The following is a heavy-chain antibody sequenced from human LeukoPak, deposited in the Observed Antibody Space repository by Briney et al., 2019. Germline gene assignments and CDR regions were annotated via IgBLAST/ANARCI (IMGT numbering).Heavy chain of an antibody. D-gene: IGHD1-26*01. CDR1: GYSSTDYY. J-gene: IGHJ4*02. CDR3: ATKKYSGSFYAF. Sequence: ASVKVSCKASGYSSTDYYIYWVRQAPGRGLEWMGWIKPNSGNTNYVQKFEGRVTMTRDTSIGTAYMELSSLRSDDTAVYYCATKKYSGSFYAFWGQGTLVTVSS. V-gene: IGHV1-2*02. CDR2: IKPNSGNT.